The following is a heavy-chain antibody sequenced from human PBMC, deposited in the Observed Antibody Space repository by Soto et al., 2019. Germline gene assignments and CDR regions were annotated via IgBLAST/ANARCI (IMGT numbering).Heavy chain of an antibody. V-gene: IGHV1-2*02. CDR1: GFTFTGYY. J-gene: IGHJ5*02. CDR3: AKDLTRQLAYWLDP. D-gene: IGHD6-6*01. Sequence: ASVKVSCKASGFTFTGYYIHWLRQAPGQGLEWMGWINAHSGGTEYAQKFQGRVTLTRDTSIATAYLTLTSLTSDDTALYYCAKDLTRQLAYWLDPWGQGTQVTVSS. CDR2: INAHSGGT.